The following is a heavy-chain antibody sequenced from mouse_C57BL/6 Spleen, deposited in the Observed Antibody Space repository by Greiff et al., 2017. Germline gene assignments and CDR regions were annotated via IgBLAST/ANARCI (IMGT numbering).Heavy chain of an antibody. V-gene: IGHV1-80*01. J-gene: IGHJ4*01. CDR3: ARSAYYDYDGYARDY. D-gene: IGHD2-4*01. CDR1: GYAFSSYW. Sequence: QVQLQQSGAELVKPGASVKISCKASGYAFSSYWMNWVKQRPGKGLEWIGQIYPGDGDTNYNGKFKGKATLTADKSSSTAYMQLSSLTSEDSAVYFCARSAYYDYDGYARDYWGQGTSVTVSS. CDR2: IYPGDGDT.